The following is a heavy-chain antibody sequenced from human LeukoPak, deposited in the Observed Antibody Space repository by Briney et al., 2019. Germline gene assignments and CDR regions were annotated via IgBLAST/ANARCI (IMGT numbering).Heavy chain of an antibody. CDR2: IYHSGST. Sequence: SETLSLTCTVSGYSISSGYYWGWIRQPPGKGLEWIGSIYHSGSTYYNPSLKSRVTISLDTSKNQFSLKLSSVTAADTALYYCARDLGYYDSSGYEHDAFDIWGQGTMVTVSS. J-gene: IGHJ3*02. CDR1: GYSISSGYY. CDR3: ARDLGYYDSSGYEHDAFDI. V-gene: IGHV4-38-2*02. D-gene: IGHD3-22*01.